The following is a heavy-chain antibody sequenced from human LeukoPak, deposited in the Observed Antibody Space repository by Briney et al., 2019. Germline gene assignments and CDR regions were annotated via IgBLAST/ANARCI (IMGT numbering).Heavy chain of an antibody. J-gene: IGHJ4*02. CDR1: GFTFSSYG. V-gene: IGHV3-30*02. CDR3: AKGPGRVTIFGVTRDPDY. Sequence: GGSLRLSCAASGFTFSSYGMHWVRQAPGKVLEWVAFIRYDGSNKYYADSVKGRFTISRDNSKNTLYLQMDSLRAEDTAVYYCAKGPGRVTIFGVTRDPDYWGQGTLVTVSS. CDR2: IRYDGSNK. D-gene: IGHD3-3*01.